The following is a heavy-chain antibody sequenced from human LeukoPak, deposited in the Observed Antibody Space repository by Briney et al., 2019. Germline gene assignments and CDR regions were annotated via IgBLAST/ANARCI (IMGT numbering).Heavy chain of an antibody. Sequence: GRSLRLSCVASEFTFSHYGMHWVHQAPGKGPEWVALVWFDGSNEYYADSVKGRFTISRDNSKNTVYLQMNSLRVEDTAVYYCAKDRGTMLLFMDVWGKGTTVTVSS. CDR1: EFTFSHYG. CDR2: VWFDGSNE. CDR3: AKDRGTMLLFMDV. V-gene: IGHV3-33*06. J-gene: IGHJ6*03. D-gene: IGHD3-10*01.